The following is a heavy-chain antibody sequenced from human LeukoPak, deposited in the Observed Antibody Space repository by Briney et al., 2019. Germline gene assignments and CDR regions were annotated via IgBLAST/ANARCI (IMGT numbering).Heavy chain of an antibody. CDR3: ATSVAGLRYFDY. Sequence: PGGSLRLSCAASGFTFSDYHMSWIRQAPGKGLEWVSYISSSGSTIYYADSVKGRFTISRDNAKNSLYLQMNSLRAEDTAVYYCATSVAGLRYFDYWGQGTLVTVSS. V-gene: IGHV3-11*01. CDR1: GFTFSDYH. J-gene: IGHJ4*02. D-gene: IGHD6-19*01. CDR2: ISSSGSTI.